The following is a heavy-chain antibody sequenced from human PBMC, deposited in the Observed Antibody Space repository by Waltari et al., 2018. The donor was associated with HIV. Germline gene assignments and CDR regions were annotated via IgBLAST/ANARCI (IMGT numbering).Heavy chain of an antibody. D-gene: IGHD6-13*01. CDR2: INPNSGAT. CDR3: ARESGYSSSWMYRWFDP. Sequence: QVQLVQSGAEVKKPGPSVKVSCKVSGYTFTGYYMNWLGKAPGQGLEWMGRINPNSGATKYAQNVQGRVTMTSDTSISTAYMELNRLTSDDTAVYYCARESGYSSSWMYRWFDPWGQGTLVTVSS. CDR1: GYTFTGYY. V-gene: IGHV1-2*06. J-gene: IGHJ5*02.